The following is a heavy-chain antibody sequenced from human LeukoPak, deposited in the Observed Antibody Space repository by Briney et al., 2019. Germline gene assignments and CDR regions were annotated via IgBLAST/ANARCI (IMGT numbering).Heavy chain of an antibody. Sequence: PGRSLRLSCAASGFTFRSYGMHWVRQAPGKGLEWVAVIWYDGSNKYYADCVKGRFTIPRDNSKNTLYLQMNSLRAEDTAVYYCARASPLDYWGQGTLVTVSS. CDR3: ARASPLDY. J-gene: IGHJ4*02. V-gene: IGHV3-33*01. CDR2: IWYDGSNK. CDR1: GFTFRSYG.